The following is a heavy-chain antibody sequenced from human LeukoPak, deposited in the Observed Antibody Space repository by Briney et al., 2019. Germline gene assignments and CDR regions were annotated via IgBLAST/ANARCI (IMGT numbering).Heavy chain of an antibody. CDR3: ATPPLYCNSTTCSHFYFDY. Sequence: ASVKVSCKASGGTFSNYAITWVRQAPGQGLEWMGWINPNSGGTNYAQKFQGRVTMTRDTSTSTAYMELSRLRSDDTAVYYCATPPLYCNSTTCSHFYFDYWGQGTLVTVSS. V-gene: IGHV1-2*02. CDR2: INPNSGGT. CDR1: GGTFSNYA. J-gene: IGHJ4*02. D-gene: IGHD2-2*01.